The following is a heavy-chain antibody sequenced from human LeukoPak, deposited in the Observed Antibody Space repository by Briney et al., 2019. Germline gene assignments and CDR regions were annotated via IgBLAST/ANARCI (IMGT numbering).Heavy chain of an antibody. CDR2: IYYSGST. CDR1: GGSISSYY. J-gene: IGHJ4*02. Sequence: PSETLSLTCTVSGGSISSYYWSWIRQPPGKGLEWIGYIYYSGSTNYNPSLKSRVTISVDTSKNQFSLKLSSVTAADTAVYYCARYGGNSGFDYWGQGTLVTVSS. V-gene: IGHV4-59*12. D-gene: IGHD4-23*01. CDR3: ARYGGNSGFDY.